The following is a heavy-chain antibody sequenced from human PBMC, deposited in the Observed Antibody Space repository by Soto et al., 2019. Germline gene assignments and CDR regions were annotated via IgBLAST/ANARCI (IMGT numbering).Heavy chain of an antibody. V-gene: IGHV3-43D*04. CDR2: ISWDGGST. CDR1: GFTFDDYA. Sequence: EVQLVESGGVVVQPGGSLRLSCATSGFTFDDYAMHWVRQAPRKGLEWVSLISWDGGSTYYADSVKGRFTISRDNSKNSLYLLMNSLRAEDTAVYYCAKATVAGAAYDYYYGMDVWGQGTTVTVSS. CDR3: AKATVAGAAYDYYYGMDV. J-gene: IGHJ6*02. D-gene: IGHD6-19*01.